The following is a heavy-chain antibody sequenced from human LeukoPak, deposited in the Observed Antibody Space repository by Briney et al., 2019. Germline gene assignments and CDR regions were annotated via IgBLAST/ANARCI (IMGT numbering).Heavy chain of an antibody. CDR2: IYYSGST. D-gene: IGHD2-2*01. Sequence: SETLSLTCTVSGGSISSYYWSWIRQPPGKGLEWIGYIYYSGSTNYNPSLKSRVTMSVDTSKNQFSLKLSSVTAADTAVYYCARANRCSSTSCYYYYYMDVWGKGTTVTISS. CDR1: GGSISSYY. V-gene: IGHV4-59*12. J-gene: IGHJ6*03. CDR3: ARANRCSSTSCYYYYYMDV.